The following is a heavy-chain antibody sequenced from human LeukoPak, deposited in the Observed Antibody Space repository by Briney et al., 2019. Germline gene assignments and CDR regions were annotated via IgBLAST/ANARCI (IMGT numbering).Heavy chain of an antibody. J-gene: IGHJ4*02. CDR1: GFTFTSAP. CDR2: SGTDGDT. CDR3: ATKTPGNYPYDY. V-gene: IGHV3-23*01. D-gene: IGHD3-22*01. Sequence: GGSLRLSCVLSGFTFTSAPMNWVRQASGKGLEWVSTSGTDGDTYYAGSVKGRFTISRDNSKNTVHLQMTSLRVEDTAVYYCATKTPGNYPYDYWGQGTLVIVSP.